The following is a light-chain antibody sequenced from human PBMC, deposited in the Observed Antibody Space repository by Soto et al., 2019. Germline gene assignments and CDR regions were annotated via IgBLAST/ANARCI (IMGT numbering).Light chain of an antibody. CDR2: VAS. V-gene: IGKV1-39*01. CDR3: QQSYNTPYS. CDR1: QSISSY. J-gene: IGKJ2*03. Sequence: IQMTQSPSSLSASVGDSVTITCRASQSISSYLNWYQQRPGKVPKLLISVASNLQSGVPSRFSGSGSGTDFTLTISSLQTEDFATYYCQQSYNTPYSFGQGTKLEIK.